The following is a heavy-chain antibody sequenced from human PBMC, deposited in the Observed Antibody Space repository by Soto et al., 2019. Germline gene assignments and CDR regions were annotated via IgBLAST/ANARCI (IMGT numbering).Heavy chain of an antibody. J-gene: IGHJ4*02. Sequence: TLSLTCTVSGDSISRFYWSWIRQPPGKGLEWLGYISYSGSTNYSPALRSRVTISADTSKNQFSLKLNAVTAADTAVYYCARDDSTGGFDFWGQGALVTVSS. V-gene: IGHV4-59*01. CDR1: GDSISRFY. CDR2: ISYSGST. CDR3: ARDDSTGGFDF. D-gene: IGHD6-19*01.